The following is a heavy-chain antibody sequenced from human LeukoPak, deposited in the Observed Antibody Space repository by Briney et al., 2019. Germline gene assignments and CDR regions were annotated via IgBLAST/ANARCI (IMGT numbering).Heavy chain of an antibody. V-gene: IGHV1-69*06. J-gene: IGHJ4*02. D-gene: IGHD3-10*01. CDR2: IIPIFGTA. CDR3: ATNYYGSGSYTYYFDY. CDR1: GGTFSSYA. Sequence: GASVKVSCKASGGTFSSYAISWVRQVPGQGLEWMGRIIPIFGTANYAQKFQGRVTITADKSTSTAYMELSSLRSEDTAVYHCATNYYGSGSYTYYFDYWGQGTLVTVSS.